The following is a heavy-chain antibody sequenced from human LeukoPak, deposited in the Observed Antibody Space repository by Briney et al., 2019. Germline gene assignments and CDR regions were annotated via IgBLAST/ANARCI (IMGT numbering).Heavy chain of an antibody. V-gene: IGHV4-59*08. CDR2: IYSSGST. Sequence: SETLSLTCTVSGGSISSYYWSWIRQPPGKGLEWIGYIYSSGSTNYNPSLKSRVTISVDTSRNQFSLKLSSVTAAGTAVYYCARRNYGDYDHYFDYWGQGTLVTVSS. J-gene: IGHJ4*02. CDR1: GGSISSYY. D-gene: IGHD4-17*01. CDR3: ARRNYGDYDHYFDY.